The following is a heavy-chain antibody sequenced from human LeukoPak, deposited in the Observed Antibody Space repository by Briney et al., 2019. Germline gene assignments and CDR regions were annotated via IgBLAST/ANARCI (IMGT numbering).Heavy chain of an antibody. CDR2: IKPDGSDQ. D-gene: IGHD5-12*01. CDR1: GFTFSGYW. V-gene: IGHV3-7*03. Sequence: SGGSLRLSCAASGFTFSGYWMTWVREAPGKGLEWVATIKPDGSDQYYVGSLRGRVTISRDNAKDSLYPQMNSLRAEDTALYYCAREGSGYDFDYWGQGTLVTVSS. CDR3: AREGSGYDFDY. J-gene: IGHJ4*02.